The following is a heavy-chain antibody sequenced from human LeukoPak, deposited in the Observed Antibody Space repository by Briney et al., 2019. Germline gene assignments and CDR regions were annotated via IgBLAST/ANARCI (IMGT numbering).Heavy chain of an antibody. J-gene: IGHJ3*02. Sequence: PSETLSLTCTVSGGSIRNYYWSWIRQPAGKGLEWIGRIHSTGSTNYNPSLESRVTMSVDRSKNQFSLKLSSVTAADTAVYYCARDQGYSSSPGMDAFDIWGQGTMVTVSS. CDR1: GGSIRNYY. D-gene: IGHD6-13*01. CDR2: IHSTGST. CDR3: ARDQGYSSSPGMDAFDI. V-gene: IGHV4-4*07.